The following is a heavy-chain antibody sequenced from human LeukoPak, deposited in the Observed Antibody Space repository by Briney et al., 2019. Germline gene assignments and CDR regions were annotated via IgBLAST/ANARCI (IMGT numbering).Heavy chain of an antibody. CDR1: GYTFTGYY. Sequence: ASVKVSCKASGYTFTGYYMHWVRQAPGQGLEWMGWINPNSGGTNYAQKFQGRVTMTRDTSISTAYMELSRLRSEDTAVYYCARDQGYQLLVFDPWGQGTLVTVSS. J-gene: IGHJ5*02. CDR2: INPNSGGT. CDR3: ARDQGYQLLVFDP. D-gene: IGHD2-2*01. V-gene: IGHV1-2*02.